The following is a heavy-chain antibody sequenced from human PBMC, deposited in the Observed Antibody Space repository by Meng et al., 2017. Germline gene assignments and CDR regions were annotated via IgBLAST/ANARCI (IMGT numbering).Heavy chain of an antibody. Sequence: QSPSPASGPGLVKPSGTLSRTCAVSGGSISSSNWWSWVRQPPGKGLEWIGEIYHSGSTNYNPSLKSRVTISVDKSKNQFSLKLSSVTAADTAVYYCARAGVGYYDSSGPYSYWGQGTLVTVSS. V-gene: IGHV4-4*02. D-gene: IGHD3-22*01. CDR3: ARAGVGYYDSSGPYSY. CDR2: IYHSGST. J-gene: IGHJ4*02. CDR1: GGSISSSNW.